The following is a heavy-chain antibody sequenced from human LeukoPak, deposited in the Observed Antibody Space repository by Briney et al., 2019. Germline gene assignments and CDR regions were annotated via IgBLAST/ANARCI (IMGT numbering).Heavy chain of an antibody. Sequence: PGRSLRLSCAASGSTFSSYGMHWVRQAPGKGLGWVAVIWYDGSNKYYADSVKVRFTISRDNSKNTLYLQMNSLRAEDTAVYYCAKDLDSSGLDYWGQGTLVTVSS. D-gene: IGHD6-19*01. CDR2: IWYDGSNK. CDR3: AKDLDSSGLDY. CDR1: GSTFSSYG. J-gene: IGHJ4*02. V-gene: IGHV3-33*06.